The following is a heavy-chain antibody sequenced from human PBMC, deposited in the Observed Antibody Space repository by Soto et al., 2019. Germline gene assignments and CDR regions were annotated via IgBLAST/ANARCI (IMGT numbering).Heavy chain of an antibody. CDR3: ANWRGAGSDY. J-gene: IGHJ4*02. CDR1: GFTFSRYY. Sequence: EVQLVESGGSLVQPGGSLRLSCAASGFTFSRYYMSWVRQAQGKGLEWVANVNEDGGEKYYVDSVKGRFTVSRDNAENSLYLQLNSLRAEDTAVFYCANWRGAGSDYWGQGTLVTVSS. D-gene: IGHD1-26*01. CDR2: VNEDGGEK. V-gene: IGHV3-7*01.